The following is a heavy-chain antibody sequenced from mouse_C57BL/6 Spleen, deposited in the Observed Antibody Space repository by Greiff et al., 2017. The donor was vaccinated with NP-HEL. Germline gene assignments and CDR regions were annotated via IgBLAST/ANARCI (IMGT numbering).Heavy chain of an antibody. J-gene: IGHJ4*01. Sequence: VQLKQSGAELVRPGASVKLSCTASGFNIKDDYMHWVKQRPEQGLEWIGWIDPENGDTEYASKFQGKATITADTSSNTAYLQLSSLTSEDTAVYYCTTGVTTVVAPYAMDYWGQGTSVTVSS. D-gene: IGHD1-1*01. V-gene: IGHV14-4*01. CDR2: IDPENGDT. CDR3: TTGVTTVVAPYAMDY. CDR1: GFNIKDDY.